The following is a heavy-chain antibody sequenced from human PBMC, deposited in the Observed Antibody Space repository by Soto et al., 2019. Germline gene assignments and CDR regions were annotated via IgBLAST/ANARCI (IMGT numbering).Heavy chain of an antibody. CDR2: TSSDGNNK. CDR1: GFIFSNYA. J-gene: IGHJ3*02. V-gene: IGHV3-30*14. CDR3: ARESRLRHETWVGPQTDAFDI. Sequence: PGGSLRLSCVASGFIFSNYAIHWVRQAPDMGLEWVAVTSSDGNNKHYADSVTGRFTISRDNSKNTVYLQMNSLRAEGTAVYYCARESRLRHETWVGPQTDAFDIWGRGTMVTVSS. D-gene: IGHD4-17*01.